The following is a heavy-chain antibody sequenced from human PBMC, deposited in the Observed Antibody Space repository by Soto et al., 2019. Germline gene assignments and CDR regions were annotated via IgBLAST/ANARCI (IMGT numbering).Heavy chain of an antibody. CDR1: GGTFSSYA. D-gene: IGHD5-12*01. Sequence: AAVNVSCKASGGTFSSYAISWVRQAPGQGLEWMGGIIPIFGTANYAQKFQGRVTITADESTSTAYMELSSLRSEDTAVYYCARDLVDGYNLDYFDYWGQGTLVTVSS. CDR3: ARDLVDGYNLDYFDY. CDR2: IIPIFGTA. J-gene: IGHJ4*02. V-gene: IGHV1-69*13.